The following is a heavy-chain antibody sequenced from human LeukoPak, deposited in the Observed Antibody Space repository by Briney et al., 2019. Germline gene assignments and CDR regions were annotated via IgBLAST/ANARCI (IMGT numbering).Heavy chain of an antibody. D-gene: IGHD2-15*01. Sequence: VRVSCKASGGTFSSYAISCVRQAPGQGLEWMGRIIPILGIANYAQKFQGRVTITADKSTSTAYIELSSLRSEDTAVYYCARVGRDYCSGGSCPNDYWSQGTLVTVSS. J-gene: IGHJ4*02. CDR2: IIPILGIA. CDR1: GGTFSSYA. V-gene: IGHV1-69*04. CDR3: ARVGRDYCSGGSCPNDY.